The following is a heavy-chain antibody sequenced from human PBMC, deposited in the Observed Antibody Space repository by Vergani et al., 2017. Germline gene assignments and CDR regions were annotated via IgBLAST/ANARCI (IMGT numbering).Heavy chain of an antibody. CDR3: ARDPGYGDNYFDY. CDR1: GGSISSYY. V-gene: IGHV4-59*01. CDR2: IYYSGST. D-gene: IGHD5-12*01. J-gene: IGHJ4*02. Sequence: QVQLQESGPGLVKPSETLSLTCTVSGGSISSYYWSWIRQPPGKGLEWIGYIYYSGSTNYNPSLKSRVTISVDTSKNQFSLKLGSVTAADTAVYYCARDPGYGDNYFDYWGQGTLVTVSS.